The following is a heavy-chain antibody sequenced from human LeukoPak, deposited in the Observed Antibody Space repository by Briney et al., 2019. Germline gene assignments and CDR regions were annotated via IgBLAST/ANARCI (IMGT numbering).Heavy chain of an antibody. J-gene: IGHJ4*02. CDR2: IYYSGST. Sequence: SETLSLTCTVSGGSISSYYWSWLRQPPGKGLEWIGYIYYSGSTNYNPSLKSRVTISVDTSKNQFSLKLSSVTAADTAVYYCARRYCSGGSCWQFDYWGQGTLVTVSS. CDR1: GGSISSYY. V-gene: IGHV4-59*12. CDR3: ARRYCSGGSCWQFDY. D-gene: IGHD2-15*01.